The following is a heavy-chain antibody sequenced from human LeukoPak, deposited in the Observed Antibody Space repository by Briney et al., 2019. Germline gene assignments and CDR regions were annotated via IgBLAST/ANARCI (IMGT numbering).Heavy chain of an antibody. CDR3: ATDVTMVRGVLDY. V-gene: IGHV3-30*19. CDR2: ISYDGDSNNK. J-gene: IGHJ4*02. D-gene: IGHD3-10*01. CDR1: GFTFSTYG. Sequence: GGSLRPSCAASGFTFSTYGMHWVRQAPGKGLEGVAVISYDGDSNNKYYADSAKGRFTISRDNSKNTLYLQMNSLRAEDTSVYYCATDVTMVRGVLDYWGRGTLVTVSS.